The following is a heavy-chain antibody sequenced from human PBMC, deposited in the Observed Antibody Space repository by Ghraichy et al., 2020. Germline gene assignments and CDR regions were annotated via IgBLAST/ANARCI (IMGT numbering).Heavy chain of an antibody. CDR2: FDPEDGET. CDR3: AAGTVDTAMPRTYYFDY. J-gene: IGHJ4*02. CDR1: GYTLTELS. V-gene: IGHV1-24*01. D-gene: IGHD5-18*01. Sequence: ASVKVSCKVSGYTLTELSMHWVRQAPGKGLEWMGGFDPEDGETIYAQKFQGRVTMTEDTSTDTAYMELSSLRSEDTAVYYCAAGTVDTAMPRTYYFDYWGQGTLVTVSS.